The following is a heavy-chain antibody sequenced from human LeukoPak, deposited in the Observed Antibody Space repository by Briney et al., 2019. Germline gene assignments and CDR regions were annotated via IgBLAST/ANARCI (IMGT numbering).Heavy chain of an antibody. Sequence: GGSLRLSCAASGFTFGSYAMHWVRQAPGKGLEWVAVISSDGNNKYYADSVKGRFTISRDNSKNTLYLQMNSLRAEDTAVYYCAKLGSSWYADYWGQGTLVTVSS. J-gene: IGHJ4*02. CDR2: ISSDGNNK. D-gene: IGHD6-13*01. CDR3: AKLGSSWYADY. V-gene: IGHV3-30-3*02. CDR1: GFTFGSYA.